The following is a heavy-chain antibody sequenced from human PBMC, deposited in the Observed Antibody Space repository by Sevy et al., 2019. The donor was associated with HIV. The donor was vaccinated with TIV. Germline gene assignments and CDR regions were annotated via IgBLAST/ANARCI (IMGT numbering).Heavy chain of an antibody. J-gene: IGHJ6*02. Sequence: ASVKVSCKASGGTFSSYDINWVRQAPGQGLEWLGQIIPIFGTSSYPHNFQGRVTITADESTSTAYMDLSSLTSEDTAVYYCARGGGAVDHGMDVWGQGTTVTVSS. CDR2: IIPIFGTS. V-gene: IGHV1-69*13. D-gene: IGHD2-21*01. CDR3: ARGGGAVDHGMDV. CDR1: GGTFSSYD.